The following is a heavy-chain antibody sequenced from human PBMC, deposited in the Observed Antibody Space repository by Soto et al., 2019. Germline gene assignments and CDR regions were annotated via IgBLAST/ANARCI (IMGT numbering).Heavy chain of an antibody. D-gene: IGHD3-22*01. CDR2: IKSKTDGGTT. CDR3: TISLQYYYDSSGDLTLSAEYFQH. Sequence: GGSLRLSCAASGFTFSNAWMNWVRQAPGKGLEWVGRIKSKTDGGTTDYAAPVQGRFTISRDDSKNTLYLQMNSLKTEDTAVYYCTISLQYYYDSSGDLTLSAEYFQHWGQGTLVTVSS. J-gene: IGHJ1*01. V-gene: IGHV3-15*07. CDR1: GFTFSNAW.